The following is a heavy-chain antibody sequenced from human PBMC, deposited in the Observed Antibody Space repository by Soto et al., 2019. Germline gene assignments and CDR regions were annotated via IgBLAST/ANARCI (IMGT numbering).Heavy chain of an antibody. CDR3: ARYYGDYGTFDY. J-gene: IGHJ4*02. D-gene: IGHD4-17*01. V-gene: IGHV3-33*01. Sequence: GGSLRLSCAASGFSFSSHGMHWVRQAPGKGLEWVTLIWYDGSKEKYAGSVKGRFTISRDNSKNTLYLQMNSLRAEDTAVYYCARYYGDYGTFDYWGQGTLVTVSS. CDR1: GFSFSSHG. CDR2: IWYDGSKE.